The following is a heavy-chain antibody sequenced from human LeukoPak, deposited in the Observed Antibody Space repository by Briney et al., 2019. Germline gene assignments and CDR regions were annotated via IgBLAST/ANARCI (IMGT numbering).Heavy chain of an antibody. CDR3: ARGYYGSGNFID. D-gene: IGHD3-10*01. CDR1: GYTFTSYD. V-gene: IGHV1-8*01. CDR2: MNPNSGNT. J-gene: IGHJ4*02. Sequence: ASVKVSCKASGYTFTSYDINWVRQAPGQGREWVGWMNPNSGNTGYAQKFQGRVTLTRNTSISTAYMELSSLRSEGTAVYYCARGYYGSGNFIDWGQGTLVTVSS.